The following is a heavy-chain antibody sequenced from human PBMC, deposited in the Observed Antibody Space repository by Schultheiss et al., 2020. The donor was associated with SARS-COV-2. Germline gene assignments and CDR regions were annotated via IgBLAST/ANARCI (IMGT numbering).Heavy chain of an antibody. Sequence: GGSLRLSCAASGFTFSSYEMNWVRQAPGKGLEWVSFISTSGSMIYYADSVKGRFTISRDNAKNSLYLQMNSLRAEDTAVYYCARDRYYDFWSGYSSYYYGMDVWGQGTTVTVSS. D-gene: IGHD3-3*01. CDR2: ISTSGSMI. CDR1: GFTFSSYE. CDR3: ARDRYYDFWSGYSSYYYGMDV. V-gene: IGHV3-48*03. J-gene: IGHJ6*02.